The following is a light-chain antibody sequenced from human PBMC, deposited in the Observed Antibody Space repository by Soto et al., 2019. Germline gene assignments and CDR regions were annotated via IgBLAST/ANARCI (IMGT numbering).Light chain of an antibody. J-gene: IGLJ2*01. CDR3: SSFTADTTVV. CDR2: QAS. V-gene: IGLV2-14*01. CDR1: TDDIGLYSF. Sequence: QSALTQPASLSGSPGQSITISCTGTTDDIGLYSFVSWYEQHPGKAPKLIIYQASHRPSGVSERFSGSKSGTTASLTISGLQPEDEADYYCSSFTADTTVVFGGGTKLTVL.